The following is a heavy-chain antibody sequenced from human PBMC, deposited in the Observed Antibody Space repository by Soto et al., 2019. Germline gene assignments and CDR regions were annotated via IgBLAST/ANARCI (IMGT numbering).Heavy chain of an antibody. CDR1: GFTFSSYA. Sequence: GGSLRISCAASGFTFSSYAMSWVRQAPGKGLERVSAISGSDGSTYYADSVKGRFTISRDNAKNTLYLQMNSLRAEDKAVYYCARDPNDFWSGNYYYYYMDVWGKGT. CDR3: ARDPNDFWSGNYYYYYMDV. V-gene: IGHV3-23*01. D-gene: IGHD3-3*01. J-gene: IGHJ6*03. CDR2: ISGSDGST.